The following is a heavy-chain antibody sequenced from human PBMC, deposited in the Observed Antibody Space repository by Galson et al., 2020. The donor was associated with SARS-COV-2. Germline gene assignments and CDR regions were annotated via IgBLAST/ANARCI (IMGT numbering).Heavy chain of an antibody. CDR3: ARPHTDACSGGSCYHNMVIAPDY. CDR2: IYPGDSDT. CDR1: GYSFTSYW. J-gene: IGHJ4*02. V-gene: IGHV5-51*01. D-gene: IGHD2-15*01. Sequence: GESLKISCKGSGYSFTSYWIGWVRQMPGKGLEWMGIIYPGDSDTRYSPSFQGQVTISADKSISTAYLQWSSLKASDTAMYYCARPHTDACSGGSCYHNMVIAPDYWGQGTLVTVSS.